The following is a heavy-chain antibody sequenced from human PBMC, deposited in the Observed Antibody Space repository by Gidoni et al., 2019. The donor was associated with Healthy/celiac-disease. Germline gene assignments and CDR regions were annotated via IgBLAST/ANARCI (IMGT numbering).Heavy chain of an antibody. Sequence: QVQLQESGPGLVKPSQTLSLNCTVSGGSISSGSYYWSWIRQPAGKGLEWIGRIYTSWSTNYNPSLKSRVTMSVDTSKNQFSLKLSSVTAADTAVYDCASSIFSIVGATYWFDPWGQGTLVTVSS. D-gene: IGHD1-26*01. V-gene: IGHV4-61*02. J-gene: IGHJ5*02. CDR2: IYTSWST. CDR3: ASSIFSIVGATYWFDP. CDR1: GGSISSGSYY.